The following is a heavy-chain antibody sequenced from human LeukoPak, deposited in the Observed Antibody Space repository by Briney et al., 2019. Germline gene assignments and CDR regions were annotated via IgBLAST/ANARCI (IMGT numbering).Heavy chain of an antibody. Sequence: HPGESLRLSCAASGFTVRSNYMSWVRQAPGKGLEWGSVISSGGSTYCADSVKGRFTISRDSSKNTLYLQMKSLRAEDKALYYCSRDRMGTKSFDYWGQGALVTVSS. J-gene: IGHJ4*02. CDR1: GFTVRSNY. V-gene: IGHV3-66*01. D-gene: IGHD5-24*01. CDR3: SRDRMGTKSFDY. CDR2: ISSGGST.